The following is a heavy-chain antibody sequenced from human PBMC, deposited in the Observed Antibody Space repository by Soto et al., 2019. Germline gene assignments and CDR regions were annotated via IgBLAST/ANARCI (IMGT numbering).Heavy chain of an antibody. CDR1: GFTFSSFG. Sequence: QVQLVESGGGVVQPGRSLRLSCAASGFTFSSFGMHWFRQPPGKGLEWVTVISVDGDNRYYSDSVKGRFTVSRDNSKTTLYLQLNSLRSVVTAVYCCAKSRVSGGNSFLVDYWGQGTLVTVSS. D-gene: IGHD2-15*01. J-gene: IGHJ4*02. CDR2: ISVDGDNR. CDR3: AKSRVSGGNSFLVDY. V-gene: IGHV3-30*18.